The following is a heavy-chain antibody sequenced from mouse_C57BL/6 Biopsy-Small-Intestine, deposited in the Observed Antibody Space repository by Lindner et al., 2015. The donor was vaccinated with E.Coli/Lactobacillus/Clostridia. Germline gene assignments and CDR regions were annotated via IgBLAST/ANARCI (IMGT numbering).Heavy chain of an antibody. Sequence: VQLQESGAELVKPGASVWLSCTASGFNIKDYYMHWVKQRTEQGLEWIGRIDPEDGETKYAPKFQGKATITADTSSNTAYLQLSSLTSDDTAVYYCATGSSYSYYFDYWGQGTTLTVSS. D-gene: IGHD1-1*01. CDR2: IDPEDGET. CDR3: ATGSSYSYYFDY. V-gene: IGHV14-2*01. CDR1: GFNIKDYY. J-gene: IGHJ2*01.